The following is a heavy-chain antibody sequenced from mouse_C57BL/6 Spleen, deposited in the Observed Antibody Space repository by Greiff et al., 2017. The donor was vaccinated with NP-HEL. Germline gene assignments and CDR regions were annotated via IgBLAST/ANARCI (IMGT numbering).Heavy chain of an antibody. J-gene: IGHJ4*01. CDR1: GYSITSGYY. CDR3: ARELLREDYYAMDY. D-gene: IGHD1-1*01. V-gene: IGHV3-6*01. CDR2: ISYDGSN. Sequence: EVQLQESGPGLVKPSQSLSLTCSVTGYSITSGYYWNWIRQFPGNKLEWMGYISYDGSNNYNPSLKNRISITRDTSKNQFFLKLNSVTTEDTATYYCARELLREDYYAMDYGGQGTSVTVSS.